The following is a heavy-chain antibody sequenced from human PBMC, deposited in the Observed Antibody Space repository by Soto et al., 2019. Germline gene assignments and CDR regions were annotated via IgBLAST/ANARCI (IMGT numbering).Heavy chain of an antibody. CDR2: IYYSGST. Sequence: SETLSLTCTVSGGSISSSSYYWGWIRQPPGKGLEWIGSIYYSGSTYYNPSLKSRVTISVDTSKNQFSLKLSSVTAADTAVYYCARHTPVISISDHWGQG. D-gene: IGHD2-15*01. CDR1: GGSISSSSYY. V-gene: IGHV4-39*01. J-gene: IGHJ1*01. CDR3: ARHTPVISISDH.